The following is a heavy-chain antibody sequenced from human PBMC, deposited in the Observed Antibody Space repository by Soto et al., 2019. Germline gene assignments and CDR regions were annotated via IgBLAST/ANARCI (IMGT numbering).Heavy chain of an antibody. J-gene: IGHJ6*02. CDR2: IIPIFGTA. Sequence: SVKVSCKASGGTFSSYAISWVRQAPGQGLEWMGGIIPIFGTANYAQKFQGRVTITADKSTSTAYMELSSLRSEDTAVYYCAGGTKTTVTPPYYYYGMDVWGQGTTVTVSS. V-gene: IGHV1-69*06. CDR3: AGGTKTTVTPPYYYYGMDV. CDR1: GGTFSSYA. D-gene: IGHD4-17*01.